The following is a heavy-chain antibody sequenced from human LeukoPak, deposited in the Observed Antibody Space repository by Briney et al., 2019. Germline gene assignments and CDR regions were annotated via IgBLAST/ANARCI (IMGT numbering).Heavy chain of an antibody. D-gene: IGHD6-19*01. CDR3: AKGSGSSGWNDLLGVVDY. J-gene: IGHJ4*02. CDR2: LSFDGSSE. V-gene: IGHV3-30*18. CDR1: GFAFSTYG. Sequence: GGSLRLSCAASGFAFSTYGIHWVRQAPGKGLERVAVLSFDGSSEYYADSVKGRFTVSRDNSKNTLYLQMNSLRDEDTAVYYCAKGSGSSGWNDLLGVVDYWGQGTLVTVSS.